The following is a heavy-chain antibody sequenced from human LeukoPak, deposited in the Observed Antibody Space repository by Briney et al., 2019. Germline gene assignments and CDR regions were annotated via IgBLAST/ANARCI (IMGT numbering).Heavy chain of an antibody. CDR2: IYLRDGST. J-gene: IGHJ4*02. V-gene: IGHV1-46*01. CDR1: GYTFTSNY. CDR3: ARDQEGFDY. Sequence: ASVKVSCKASGYTFTSNYIHWVRQAPGQGLEWMGMIYLRDGSTSYAQKSQGRVTVTRDTSTSTVHMELSGLRSEDTAVYYCARDQEGFDYWGQGTLVTVSS.